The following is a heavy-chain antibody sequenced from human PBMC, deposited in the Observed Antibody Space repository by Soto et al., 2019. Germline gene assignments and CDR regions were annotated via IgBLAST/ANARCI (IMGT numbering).Heavy chain of an antibody. CDR3: AKDNCISTSCYRLYNWFDP. CDR2: MSYGGSNK. Sequence: QVQLVESGGVVVPPGRSLRLSCAASGFTFSSYRMHWVRQAPGKGLERVAVMSYGGSNKYYADSVKGLFTISRDNSKNTLTLQMNKLRAQDTAVYYCAKDNCISTSCYRLYNWFDPWGQGTLVTVSS. J-gene: IGHJ5*02. CDR1: GFTFSSYR. V-gene: IGHV3-30*18. D-gene: IGHD2-2*01.